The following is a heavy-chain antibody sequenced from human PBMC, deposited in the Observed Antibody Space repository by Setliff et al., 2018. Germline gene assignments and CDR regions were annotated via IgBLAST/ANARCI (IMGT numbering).Heavy chain of an antibody. CDR2: IYYSGST. D-gene: IGHD3-10*01. CDR1: GDSMSFSY. Sequence: ETLSLTCSVSGDSMSFSYWSWIRQPPGKGLEWIGYIYYSGSTDSHPSLKSRVSISIDTSKNQFSLNVRSVTAADTAIYYCAKGRGEMDSWGQGVLVTVSS. CDR3: AKGRGEMDS. V-gene: IGHV4-59*01. J-gene: IGHJ4*02.